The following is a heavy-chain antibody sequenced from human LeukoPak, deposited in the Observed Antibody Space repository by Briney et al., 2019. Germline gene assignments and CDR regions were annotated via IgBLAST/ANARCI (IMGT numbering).Heavy chain of an antibody. CDR2: IIPIFGTA. D-gene: IGHD5-12*01. Sequence: SVKVSCKASGGTFSSYAISWVRQAPGQGLEWMGGIIPIFGTANYAQKFQGRVTITADESTSTAYMELSSLRSEDTAVYYCARGGERLVATLPYYYYYYMDVWGKGTTVTVSS. CDR3: ARGGERLVATLPYYYYYYMDV. J-gene: IGHJ6*03. V-gene: IGHV1-69*13. CDR1: GGTFSSYA.